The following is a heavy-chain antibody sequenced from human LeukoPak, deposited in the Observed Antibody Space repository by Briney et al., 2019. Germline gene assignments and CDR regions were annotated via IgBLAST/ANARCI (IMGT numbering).Heavy chain of an antibody. Sequence: ASVKVSCKASGYTFTGYYMHWVRQAPGQGLEWMGWINPNSGGTNYAQKFQGGVTMTRDTSISTAYMELSRLRSDDTAVYYCARDRGQQLVRWNWFDPWGQGTLVTVSS. V-gene: IGHV1-2*02. J-gene: IGHJ5*02. CDR2: INPNSGGT. CDR1: GYTFTGYY. CDR3: ARDRGQQLVRWNWFDP. D-gene: IGHD6-13*01.